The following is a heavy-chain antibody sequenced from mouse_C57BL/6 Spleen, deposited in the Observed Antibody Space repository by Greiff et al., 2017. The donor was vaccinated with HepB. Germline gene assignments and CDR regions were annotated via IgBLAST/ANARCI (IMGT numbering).Heavy chain of an antibody. V-gene: IGHV1-42*01. CDR3: AREYYGSSYFDV. CDR2: INPSTGGT. J-gene: IGHJ1*03. D-gene: IGHD1-1*01. Sequence: VQLQQSGPELVKPGASVKISCKASGYSFTGYYMNWVKQSPEKSLEWIGEINPSTGGTTYNQKFKAKATLTVDKSSSTAYMHLKSLTSEDSAVYYCAREYYGSSYFDVWGTGTTVTVSS. CDR1: GYSFTGYY.